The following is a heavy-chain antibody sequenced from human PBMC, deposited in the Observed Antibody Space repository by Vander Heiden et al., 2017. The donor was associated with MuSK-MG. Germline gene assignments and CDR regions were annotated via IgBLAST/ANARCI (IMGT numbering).Heavy chain of an antibody. J-gene: IGHJ4*02. V-gene: IGHV3-23*01. CDR2: LSGSGGTT. D-gene: IGHD1-26*01. Sequence: EVQLLESGGGLVQPGGSLRLSCAASGFTFSSYAMSWVRQAAGKGLEWVSGLSGSGGTTYYADSVKGRFTISRDNAKNTLYLQMNSLRDEDTAVYYCAKDQRSYPRGCDYWGQGTLVTVSS. CDR3: AKDQRSYPRGCDY. CDR1: GFTFSSYA.